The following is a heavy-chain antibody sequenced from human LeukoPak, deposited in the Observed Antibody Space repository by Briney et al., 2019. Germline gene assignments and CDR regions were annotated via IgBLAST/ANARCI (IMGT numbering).Heavy chain of an antibody. J-gene: IGHJ6*02. CDR2: VYPGGFT. CDR1: GFTVTSNY. CDR3: TIGGVIWRMDV. D-gene: IGHD3-10*01. V-gene: IGHV3-66*01. Sequence: PGGSLRLSCGVSGFTVTSNYMSWVRQAPGKGLEWGSVVYPGGFTDHADSVKGRFTISPDTSKNTVYCQMNNLRPEDTAVYYSTIGGVIWRMDVWGQGATVAVSS.